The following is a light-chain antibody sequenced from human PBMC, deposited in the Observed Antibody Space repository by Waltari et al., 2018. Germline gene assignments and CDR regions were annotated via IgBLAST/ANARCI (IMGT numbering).Light chain of an antibody. CDR2: KAS. J-gene: IGKJ2*01. V-gene: IGKV1-5*03. Sequence: DIQMTPSPSTLSASVGDRVPITCRASQSISSWLAWYQQKPGKAPKLLIYKASSLESGVPSRFSGSGSGTEFTLTISSLQPDDFATYYCQQYNSYPYTFGQGTKLEIK. CDR1: QSISSW. CDR3: QQYNSYPYT.